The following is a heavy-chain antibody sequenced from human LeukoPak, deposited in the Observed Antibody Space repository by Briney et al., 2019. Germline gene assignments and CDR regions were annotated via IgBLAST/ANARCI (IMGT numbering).Heavy chain of an antibody. Sequence: GGSLRVSCAASGFTFSDYYMSWIRQAPGKGLEWVSYISSSGSTIYYADSVKGRFTISRDNAKNSLYLQMNSLRAEDTAVYYCARDPPKYSYGYYYYYYGMDVWGQGTTVTVSS. CDR1: GFTFSDYY. CDR2: ISSSGSTI. J-gene: IGHJ6*02. CDR3: ARDPPKYSYGYYYYYYGMDV. D-gene: IGHD5-18*01. V-gene: IGHV3-11*01.